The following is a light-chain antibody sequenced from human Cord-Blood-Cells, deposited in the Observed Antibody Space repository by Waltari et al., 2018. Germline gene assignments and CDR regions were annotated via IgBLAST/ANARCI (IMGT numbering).Light chain of an antibody. J-gene: IGKJ1*01. CDR1: QSISSY. CDR3: QQSYSTPPT. CDR2: APS. V-gene: IGKV1-39*01. Sequence: DIQMTQSPSSLSASVGDRVTITCRASQSISSYLNWYQQKPGKAPKLLIYAPSSLQSGVPSRFSGSGSGTDFTLTISSLQPEYFATYYCQQSYSTPPTFGQGTKVEIK.